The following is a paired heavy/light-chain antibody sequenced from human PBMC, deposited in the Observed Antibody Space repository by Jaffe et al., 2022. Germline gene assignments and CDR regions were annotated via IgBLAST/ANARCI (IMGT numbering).Light chain of an antibody. V-gene: IGKV3-20*01. J-gene: IGKJ3*01. CDR2: GAS. CDR1: QSVTSNY. Sequence: ETVLTQSPGTLSLSPGERATLSCRASQSVTSNYLAWYEQKPGQAPRLLIYGASSRATGIPDRFSGSGSGTDFTLTINRLEPEDFAVYYCQQYGTSPFTFGPGTKVDIK. CDR3: QQYGTSPFT.
Heavy chain of an antibody. J-gene: IGHJ4*02. D-gene: IGHD3-16*02. CDR1: GFTFSSYA. V-gene: IGHV3-23*01. Sequence: EVELLESGGGFVQPGGSLSLSCAASGFTFSSYAMNWVRQAPGKGLEWISGISGSDGSAYYADSEKGRFTISRDNSKKTLYLHMISLRAEDTAVYYCAKGPYDHIWRSYRYSGAYFDQWGQGTLVTVSS. CDR3: AKGPYDHIWRSYRYSGAYFDQ. CDR2: ISGSDGSA.